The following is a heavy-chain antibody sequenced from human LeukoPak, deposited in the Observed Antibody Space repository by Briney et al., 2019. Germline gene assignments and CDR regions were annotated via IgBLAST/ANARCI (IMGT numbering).Heavy chain of an antibody. V-gene: IGHV3-53*01. CDR3: ADAFDI. CDR1: GFTVTSNY. J-gene: IGHJ3*02. CDR2: IYTGGNT. Sequence: PGGSLRLSCAASGFTVTSNYMSWVRQAPGKGLEWVSIIYTGGNTCYADSVKGRFTISRDNSKNTLYLQMNSLRAEDTAGYYCADAFDIWGQGTMVTVSS.